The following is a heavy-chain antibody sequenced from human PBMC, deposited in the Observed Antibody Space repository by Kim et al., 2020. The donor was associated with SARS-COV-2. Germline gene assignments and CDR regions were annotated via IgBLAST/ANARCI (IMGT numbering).Heavy chain of an antibody. CDR3: ARKKGAARPKPQYYFDY. CDR2: IYHSGST. V-gene: IGHV4-4*02. J-gene: IGHJ4*02. D-gene: IGHD6-6*01. Sequence: SETLSLTCAVSGGSISSSNWWSWVRQPPGKGLEWIGEIYHSGSTNYNPSLKSRVTISVEKSKNQFSLKLSSVTAADTAVYYCARKKGAARPKPQYYFDYWGQGTLVTVSS. CDR1: GGSISSSNW.